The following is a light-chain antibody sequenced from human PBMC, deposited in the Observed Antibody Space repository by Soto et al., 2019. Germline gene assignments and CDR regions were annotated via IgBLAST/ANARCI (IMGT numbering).Light chain of an antibody. CDR3: LQDINYPWT. V-gene: IGKV1-6*01. CDR1: QSISTY. J-gene: IGKJ1*01. CDR2: GAS. Sequence: IQMTQSPSALSASVGDRVTITGRASQSISTYLEWFQQTQGKAPKILIYGASTLQSGVPPRFRGSGSGTDFTLAISRLQPEDSETYYCLQDINYPWTFGQGTKVDIK.